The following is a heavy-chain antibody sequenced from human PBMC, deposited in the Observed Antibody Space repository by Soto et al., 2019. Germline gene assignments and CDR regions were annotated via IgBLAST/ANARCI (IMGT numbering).Heavy chain of an antibody. Sequence: QVQLVESGGGVVQPGRSLRLSCAASGFTFSSYGMHWVRQAPGKGLEWVAVISYDGSNKYYADSVKGRFTISRDNSKNTRYLQMNSLRAEDTAVYYCAKSRQWLVDYFDYWGQGTLVTVSS. CDR1: GFTFSSYG. D-gene: IGHD6-19*01. V-gene: IGHV3-30*18. CDR3: AKSRQWLVDYFDY. J-gene: IGHJ4*02. CDR2: ISYDGSNK.